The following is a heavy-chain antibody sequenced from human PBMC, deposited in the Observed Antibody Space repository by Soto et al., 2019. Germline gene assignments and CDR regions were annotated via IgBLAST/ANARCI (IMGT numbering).Heavy chain of an antibody. Sequence: ASVKVSCKASGYTFTSYGISWVRQAPGRGLEWMGWISAYNGNTNYAQKLQGRVTMTTDTSTGTAYMELRSLRSDDTAVYYCARGFPIDFWSGYSWFDPWGQGTLVTVSS. V-gene: IGHV1-18*01. CDR1: GYTFTSYG. CDR3: ARGFPIDFWSGYSWFDP. CDR2: ISAYNGNT. D-gene: IGHD3-3*01. J-gene: IGHJ5*02.